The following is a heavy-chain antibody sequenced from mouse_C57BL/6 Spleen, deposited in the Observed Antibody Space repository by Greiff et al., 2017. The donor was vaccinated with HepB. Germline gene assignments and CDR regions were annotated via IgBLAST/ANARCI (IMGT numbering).Heavy chain of an antibody. CDR3: AKRGRDYAMDY. CDR2: IWGDGST. J-gene: IGHJ4*01. Sequence: VKVVESGPGLVAPSQSLSITCTVSGFSFTSYGVSWVRQPPGKGLEWLGVIWGDGSTNYHSALISRLSISKDNSKSQVFLKLNSLQTDDTATYYWAKRGRDYAMDYWGQGTSVTVSS. V-gene: IGHV2-3*01. CDR1: GFSFTSYG. D-gene: IGHD3-3*01.